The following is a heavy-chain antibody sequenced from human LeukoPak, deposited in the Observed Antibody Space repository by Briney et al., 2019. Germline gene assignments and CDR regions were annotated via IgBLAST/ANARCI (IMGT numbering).Heavy chain of an antibody. CDR1: GDSISSYY. D-gene: IGHD6-13*01. J-gene: IGHJ4*02. Sequence: SETLSLTCTVSGDSISSYYWSWIRQPPGKGLEWIGYIYYSGSTNYNPSLKSRVTISVDTSKNQFSLKLSSVTAADTAVYYCARDRSSSWDGYYFDYWGQGTLVTVSS. CDR3: ARDRSSSWDGYYFDY. CDR2: IYYSGST. V-gene: IGHV4-59*01.